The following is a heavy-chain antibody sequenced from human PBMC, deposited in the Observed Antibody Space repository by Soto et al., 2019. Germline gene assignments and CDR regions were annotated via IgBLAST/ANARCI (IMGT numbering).Heavy chain of an antibody. CDR3: ARCPGDYDFWIGYYTHFDY. CDR2: IKQDGSEK. J-gene: IGHJ4*02. CDR1: GFTFSSYW. V-gene: IGHV3-7*05. Sequence: EVQLVESGGGLVQPGGSLRLSCAASGFTFSSYWMSWVRQAPGKGLEWVANIKQDGSEKYYVDSVKGRFTISRDNAKNSLYMQMNSLRAEDTAVYYCARCPGDYDFWIGYYTHFDYWGQGTLVTVSS. D-gene: IGHD3-3*01.